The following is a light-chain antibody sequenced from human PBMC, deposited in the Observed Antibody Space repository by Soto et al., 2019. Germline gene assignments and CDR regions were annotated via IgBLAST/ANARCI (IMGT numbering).Light chain of an antibody. CDR2: KAY. Sequence: DIQMTQTPSILSASVGDRVILTCRASQSIGNWLAWYQQKPGKAPKLLIYKAYSLESGVQTRFSGSGSGTDFTLTIRSLQPEDFATYYCKQYNSYPWTVGQGTKVEIK. CDR3: KQYNSYPWT. J-gene: IGKJ1*01. CDR1: QSIGNW. V-gene: IGKV1-5*03.